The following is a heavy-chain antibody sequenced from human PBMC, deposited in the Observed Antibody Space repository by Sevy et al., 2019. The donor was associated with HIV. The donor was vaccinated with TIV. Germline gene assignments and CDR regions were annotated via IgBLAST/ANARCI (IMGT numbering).Heavy chain of an antibody. V-gene: IGHV3-48*01. D-gene: IGHD5-12*01. Sequence: GGSLRLSCAASGFSFSICSMNWVRQAPGRGLEWVSYMSNTGSTIHYADSVKGRFTISRDNAKNSLYLQMNSLRAEDTAVYYCASQRGGYERLYYFDYWGQGTLVTVSS. CDR3: ASQRGGYERLYYFDY. J-gene: IGHJ4*02. CDR1: GFSFSICS. CDR2: MSNTGSTI.